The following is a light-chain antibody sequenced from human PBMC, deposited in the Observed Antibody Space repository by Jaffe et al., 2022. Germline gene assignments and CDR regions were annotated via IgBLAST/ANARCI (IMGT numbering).Light chain of an antibody. Sequence: EVLLTQSPATLSVSPGERATLSCRASQIIGNNLAWYQQKPGQAPRLLIFGASTRATGIPARFSGSGSGTDFTLTISSLQSEDFAVYFCHQYNNWPPHTFGGGTTVEIK. V-gene: IGKV3-15*01. CDR2: GAS. J-gene: IGKJ4*01. CDR1: QIIGNN. CDR3: HQYNNWPPHT.